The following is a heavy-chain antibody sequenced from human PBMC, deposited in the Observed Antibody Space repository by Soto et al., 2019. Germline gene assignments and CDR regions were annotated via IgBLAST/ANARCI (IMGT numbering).Heavy chain of an antibody. CDR3: AKDFSPRMLLRFLEWLPSYDY. V-gene: IGHV3-23*01. CDR2: ISGSGGST. D-gene: IGHD3-3*01. CDR1: GFTFSSYA. Sequence: GGSLRLSCAASGFTFSSYAMSWVRQAPGKGLEWVSAISGSGGSTYYADSVKGRFTISRDNSKNTLYLQMNSLRAEDTAVYYCAKDFSPRMLLRFLEWLPSYDYWGQGTLVTVSS. J-gene: IGHJ4*02.